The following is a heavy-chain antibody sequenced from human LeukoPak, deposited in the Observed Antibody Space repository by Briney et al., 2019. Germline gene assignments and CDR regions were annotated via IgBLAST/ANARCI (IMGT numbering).Heavy chain of an antibody. Sequence: SETLSLTCAVYGGSFSGYYWSWIRQPPGKGLEWIGEINHSGSTNYNPSLKSRVTISVDTSKNQFSLKLSSLTAADTAVYYCARLHQGAFDIWGQGTMVTVSS. CDR2: INHSGST. CDR1: GGSFSGYY. CDR3: ARLHQGAFDI. V-gene: IGHV4-34*01. J-gene: IGHJ3*02.